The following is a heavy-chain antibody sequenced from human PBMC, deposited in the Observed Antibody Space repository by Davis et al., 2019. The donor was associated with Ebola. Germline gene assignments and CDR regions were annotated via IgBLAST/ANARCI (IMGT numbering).Heavy chain of an antibody. CDR2: ISAHTRNT. Sequence: ASVKVSCKASGYTFISYGFTWVRQAPGQGLEWMGWISAHTRNTNYAQQFQGRVTMTTDASTSTAYMELRSLTSDDAAVYYCAAGWSAGMTTFGMTMNSMDVWGQGTTVTVSS. J-gene: IGHJ6*02. D-gene: IGHD3-3*01. CDR3: AAGWSAGMTTFGMTMNSMDV. V-gene: IGHV1-18*01. CDR1: GYTFISYG.